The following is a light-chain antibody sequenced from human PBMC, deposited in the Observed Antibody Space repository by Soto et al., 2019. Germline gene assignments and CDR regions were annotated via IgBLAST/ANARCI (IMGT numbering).Light chain of an antibody. V-gene: IGKV3-11*01. J-gene: IGKJ4*01. CDR2: DAS. Sequence: EIVLTQSPATLSLSPGERATLSCSASQSVSSYLAWYQQKPGQAPRLLIYDASNRATGIPARFSGSGSGTDFTLTISSLEPEDFPVYYCQQRSNWLTFGGGTKVEIK. CDR1: QSVSSY. CDR3: QQRSNWLT.